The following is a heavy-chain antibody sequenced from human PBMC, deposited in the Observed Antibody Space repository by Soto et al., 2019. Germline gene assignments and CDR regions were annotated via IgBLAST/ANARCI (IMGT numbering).Heavy chain of an antibody. J-gene: IGHJ4*02. CDR3: AREGTYYGDYGTLGY. Sequence: QVQLQESGPGLVKPSETLSLTCTVSSGSISSYYWSWIRQPPGKGLEWIGYIYHSGSTNYNPSLKSRVTISVDTSKNQFSLKLSSVTAADTAVYYCAREGTYYGDYGTLGYWVQGTLVTVSS. D-gene: IGHD4-17*01. CDR2: IYHSGST. V-gene: IGHV4-59*01. CDR1: SGSISSYY.